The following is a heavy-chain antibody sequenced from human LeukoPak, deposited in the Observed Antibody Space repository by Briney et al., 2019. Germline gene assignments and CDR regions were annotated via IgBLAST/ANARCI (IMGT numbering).Heavy chain of an antibody. CDR1: GGSISSSSYS. D-gene: IGHD3-22*01. CDR2: IYYSGST. CDR3: AYYYDSSGYSPNY. J-gene: IGHJ4*02. Sequence: TPSETLSLTCTVSGGSISSSSYSWGWIRQPPGKGLEWIGSIYYSGSTYYNPSLKSRVTISVDTSKNQFSLKLSSVTAADTAVYYCAYYYDSSGYSPNYWGQGTLVTVSS. V-gene: IGHV4-39*01.